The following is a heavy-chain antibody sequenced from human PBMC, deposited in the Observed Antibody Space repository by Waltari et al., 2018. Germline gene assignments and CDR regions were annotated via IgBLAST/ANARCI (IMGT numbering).Heavy chain of an antibody. CDR2: IIPIFGTA. J-gene: IGHJ6*02. V-gene: IGHV1-69*13. CDR3: ARPSMVQGVIGGMDV. Sequence: VQLVQSGAEVNKPWSSVKVSCKASGGTLRSYVISGVRQDPGQGLEWMGGIIPIFGTANYAQKLQGRVTITADESTSTAYMELSSLRSEDTAVYYCARPSMVQGVIGGMDVWGQGTTVTVSS. D-gene: IGHD3-10*01. CDR1: GGTLRSYV.